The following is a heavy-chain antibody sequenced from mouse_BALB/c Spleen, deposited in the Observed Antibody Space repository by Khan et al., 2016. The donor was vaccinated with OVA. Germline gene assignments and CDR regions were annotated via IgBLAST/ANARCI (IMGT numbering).Heavy chain of an antibody. V-gene: IGHV1S132*01. CDR2: IVPGTGTT. CDR1: GYSFTSYW. J-gene: IGHJ3*01. D-gene: IGHD2-1*01. Sequence: QVQLQQSGAELVKPGASVKLSCKTSGYSFTSYWIQWVKQRPGQGLGWIGQIVPGTGTTYYNENFKGKDTLTVDTSSSTAYMQLSSLTSEDSAVYFCARGYFGNYEFVYWGQGTLVTVSP. CDR3: ARGYFGNYEFVY.